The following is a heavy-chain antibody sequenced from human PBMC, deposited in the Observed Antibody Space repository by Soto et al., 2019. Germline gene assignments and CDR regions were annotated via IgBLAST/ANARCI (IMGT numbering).Heavy chain of an antibody. CDR1: GGSISSYY. D-gene: IGHD3-22*01. CDR2: IYYSGST. V-gene: IGHV4-59*12. Sequence: SETLSLTCIVSGGSISSYYWSWIRQPPGKGLEWIGYIYYSGSTYYNPSLESRVTLSVDTSRKQFSLKVSSVTAADTAVYYCARANYFDSSGPFDYWGPGTLVTVSS. CDR3: ARANYFDSSGPFDY. J-gene: IGHJ4*02.